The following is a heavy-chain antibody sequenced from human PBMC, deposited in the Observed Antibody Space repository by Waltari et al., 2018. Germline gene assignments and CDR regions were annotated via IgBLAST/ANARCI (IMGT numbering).Heavy chain of an antibody. CDR2: INHSGST. CDR1: GGSFSGYY. Sequence: QVQLQQWGAGLLKPSETLSLTCAVYGGSFSGYYWSWIRQPPGKGLEWIGEINHSGSTNSNPSLKSRVTRSVDTSKNQFSLKLSSVTAADTAVYYCARGFGTRIKSGWTVRSNSVSDYWGQGTLVTVSS. J-gene: IGHJ4*02. V-gene: IGHV4-34*01. CDR3: ARGFGTRIKSGWTVRSNSVSDY. D-gene: IGHD6-19*01.